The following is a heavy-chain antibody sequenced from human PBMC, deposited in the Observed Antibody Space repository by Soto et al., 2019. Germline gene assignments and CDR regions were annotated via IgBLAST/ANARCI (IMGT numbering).Heavy chain of an antibody. CDR3: ARALTYYYDIDY. V-gene: IGHV3-23*01. Sequence: PGGSLRLSCTASGFTFGDYAMSWFRQAPGKGLEWVSAISGSGGSTTYADSVKGRFTISRDNAKNMLHLQMNSLRAEDTAVYYCARALTYYYDIDYWGQGTLVTVSS. J-gene: IGHJ4*02. CDR2: ISGSGGST. D-gene: IGHD3-22*01. CDR1: GFTFGDYA.